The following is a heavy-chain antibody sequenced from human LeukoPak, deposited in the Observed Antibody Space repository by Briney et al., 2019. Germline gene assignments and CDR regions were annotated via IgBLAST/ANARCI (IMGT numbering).Heavy chain of an antibody. CDR3: ARPIYGNYYYYYYYMDV. V-gene: IGHV4-34*01. J-gene: IGHJ6*03. CDR2: INHSGST. CDR1: GGSFSGYY. Sequence: PSETLSLTCAVYGGSFSGYYWSWIRQPPGKGLEWIGEINHSGSTNYNPSLKSRVTISVDTSKNQFSLKLSSVTAADTAVYYCARPIYGNYYYYYYYMDVWGKGTTVTVSS. D-gene: IGHD5-24*01.